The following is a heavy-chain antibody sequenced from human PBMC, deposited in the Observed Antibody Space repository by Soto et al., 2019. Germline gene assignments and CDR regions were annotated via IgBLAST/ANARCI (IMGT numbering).Heavy chain of an antibody. V-gene: IGHV4-39*01. D-gene: IGHD3-22*01. J-gene: IGHJ5*02. CDR2: IYHTGNA. CDR1: GDSISNSRFY. Sequence: SETLSLTCSVSGDSISNSRFYWAWIRQPPGEGLEWIGSIYHTGNAYFNPSLKSRVTIFVDTSKNQFSLKLTSVTAADTALFYCARDYFDSSDYTTNWFDPWGQGTLVT. CDR3: ARDYFDSSDYTTNWFDP.